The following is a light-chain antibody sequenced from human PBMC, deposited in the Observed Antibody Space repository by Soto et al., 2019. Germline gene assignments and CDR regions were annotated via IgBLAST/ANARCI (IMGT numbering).Light chain of an antibody. V-gene: IGKV3-15*01. CDR1: QRVSSN. Sequence: EIVMTQSPSTRSVSPGERATLSCRASQRVSSNLAGYQQKPGQAPRLLIYGASTRATGIPARFSGSGSGTEFTLTISSLQSEDFAVYYCQQYNNWPPYTFGQGTKLEIK. J-gene: IGKJ2*01. CDR3: QQYNNWPPYT. CDR2: GAS.